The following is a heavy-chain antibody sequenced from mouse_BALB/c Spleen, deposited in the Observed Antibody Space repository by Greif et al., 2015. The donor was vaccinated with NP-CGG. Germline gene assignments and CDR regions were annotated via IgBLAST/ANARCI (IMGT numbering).Heavy chain of an antibody. V-gene: IGHV5-6-4*01. J-gene: IGHJ2*01. CDR3: TRDAVVGDYFDY. CDR2: ISSGGSYT. CDR1: GFTFSSYT. D-gene: IGHD1-1*01. Sequence: EVQLVESGGGLVKPGGSLKLSCAASGFTFSSYTMSWVRQTPEKRLEWVATISSGGSYTYYPDSVKGRFTISRDNAKNTLYLQMSSLKSEDTAMYYCTRDAVVGDYFDYWGQGTTLTVSS.